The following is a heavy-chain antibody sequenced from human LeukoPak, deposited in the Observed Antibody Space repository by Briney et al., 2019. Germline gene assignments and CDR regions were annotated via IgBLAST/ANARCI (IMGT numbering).Heavy chain of an antibody. CDR3: ARTRYRGRWFDP. Sequence: PSETLSLTCTVSGGSISSYYWSWIRQPPGKGLEWIGYIHYSGSTNYNPSLKSRVTISVDTSKNQFSLKLSSVTAADTAVYYCARTRYRGRWFDPWGQGTLVTVSS. V-gene: IGHV4-59*08. J-gene: IGHJ5*02. CDR2: IHYSGST. CDR1: GGSISSYY. D-gene: IGHD1-14*01.